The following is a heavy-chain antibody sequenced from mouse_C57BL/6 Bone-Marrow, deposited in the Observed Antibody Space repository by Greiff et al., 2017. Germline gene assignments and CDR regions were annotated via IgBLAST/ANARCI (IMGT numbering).Heavy chain of an antibody. CDR3: ARPRGILPLRWGFAY. CDR2: ISNGGGST. Sequence: EVMLVESGGGLVQPGGSLKLSCAASGFTFSDYYMYWVRQTPEKRLEWVAYISNGGGSTYYPDTVKGRFTISRDNAKNTLYLQMSRLKSEDTAMYYCARPRGILPLRWGFAYWGQGTLVTVSA. CDR1: GFTFSDYY. J-gene: IGHJ3*01. D-gene: IGHD1-1*01. V-gene: IGHV5-12*01.